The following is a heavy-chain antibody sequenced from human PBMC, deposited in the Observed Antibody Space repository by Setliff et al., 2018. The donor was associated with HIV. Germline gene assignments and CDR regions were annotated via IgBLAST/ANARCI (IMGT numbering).Heavy chain of an antibody. D-gene: IGHD3-22*01. CDR3: VRQGFLLTVAVLDY. Sequence: PSETLSLTCTVSGGSISSYYWSWIRQSPGKGLEWIGYTYTSGSTNYNHNPSLKSRVTISVDTSKNRFSLTLTSVTAADTAMYYCVRQGFLLTVAVLDYWGPGTLVTVSS. J-gene: IGHJ4*02. CDR2: TYTSGST. CDR1: GGSISSYY. V-gene: IGHV4-4*09.